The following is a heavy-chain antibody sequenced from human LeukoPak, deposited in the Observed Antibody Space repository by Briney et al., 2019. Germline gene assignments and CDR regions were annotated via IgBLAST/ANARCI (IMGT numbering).Heavy chain of an antibody. CDR2: ISGSGGST. D-gene: IGHD3-9*01. V-gene: IGHV3-23*01. CDR3: AKGYDILAGYYNTPLSTNFDY. J-gene: IGHJ4*02. CDR1: GFTFSSYA. Sequence: GGSLRLSCAASGFTFSSYAMSWVRQAPGKGLEWVSAISGSGGSTYYADSVKGRFTISRDYSKNTLYLQMNSLRAEDTAVYYCAKGYDILAGYYNTPLSTNFDYWGQGTLVTVSS.